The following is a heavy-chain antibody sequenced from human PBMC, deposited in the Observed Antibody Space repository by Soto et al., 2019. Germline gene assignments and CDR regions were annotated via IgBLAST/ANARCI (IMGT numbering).Heavy chain of an antibody. J-gene: IGHJ4*02. Sequence: QLQLQESGSGLVKPSQTLSLTCAVSGGSISSGGYSWSWIRQPPGKGLEWIGYIYHSGSTYYNPSLKRRXXIXVXMSKNQFSLKLSSVTAADTAVYYCARDLGGSGRFDYWGQGTLVTVSS. D-gene: IGHD3-10*01. CDR3: ARDLGGSGRFDY. V-gene: IGHV4-30-2*01. CDR1: GGSISSGGYS. CDR2: IYHSGST.